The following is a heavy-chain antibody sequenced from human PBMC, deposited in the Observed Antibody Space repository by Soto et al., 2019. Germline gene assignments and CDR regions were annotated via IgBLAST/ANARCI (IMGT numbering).Heavy chain of an antibody. V-gene: IGHV4-4*07. J-gene: IGHJ4*02. CDR2: VFSSVSA. D-gene: IGHD2-21*02. Sequence: SETMALTCIAAGVCVTSYTWSWVRQPANKGLEWIGRVFSSVSATYSPSLKSRVRISMDTPENRISLKLDSVTAADAGVYYCTRDGMTTGDTWGPGTLVIVSS. CDR1: GVCVTSYT. CDR3: TRDGMTTGDT.